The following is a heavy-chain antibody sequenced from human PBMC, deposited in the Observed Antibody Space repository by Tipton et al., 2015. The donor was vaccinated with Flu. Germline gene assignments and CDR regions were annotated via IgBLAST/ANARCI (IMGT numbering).Heavy chain of an antibody. CDR3: ARGAVSYYFDY. J-gene: IGHJ4*02. D-gene: IGHD2/OR15-2a*01. V-gene: IGHV4-59*01. CDR2: IYYSGST. CDR1: GGSISSYY. Sequence: TLSLTCTVSGGSISSYYWSWIRQPPGKGLEWIGYIYYSGSTNYNPSLKSRVTISADTSKNQFSLKLSSVTAADTAVYYCARGAVSYYFDYWGQGTLVTVSS.